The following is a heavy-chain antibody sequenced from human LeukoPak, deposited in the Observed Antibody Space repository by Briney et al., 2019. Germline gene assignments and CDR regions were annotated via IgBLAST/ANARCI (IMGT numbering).Heavy chain of an antibody. CDR3: ARGYYDYVWGSYRYNRGDYFDY. D-gene: IGHD3-16*02. CDR1: GYTFTSYY. V-gene: IGHV1-46*01. J-gene: IGHJ4*02. CDR2: INPSGGST. Sequence: ASVKVSCKASGYTFTSYYMHWVRQAPGQGLEWMGIINPSGGSTSYVQKFQGRVTITADKSTSTAYMELSSLRSEDTAVYYCARGYYDYVWGSYRYNRGDYFDYWGQGTLVTVSS.